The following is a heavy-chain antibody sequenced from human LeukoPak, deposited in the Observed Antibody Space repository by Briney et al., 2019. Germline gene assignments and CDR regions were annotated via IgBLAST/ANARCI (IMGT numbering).Heavy chain of an antibody. D-gene: IGHD2-15*01. CDR3: AKDQPVVVVAATLHY. CDR2: ISGSGGST. J-gene: IGHJ4*02. Sequence: PGGSLTLSCAASGFTFSSYAMSWVRQAPGKGLEWVSAISGSGGSTYYADSVKGRFTISRDNSKNTLYLQMNSLRAEDTAVYYCAKDQPVVVVAATLHYWGQGTLVTVSS. CDR1: GFTFSSYA. V-gene: IGHV3-23*01.